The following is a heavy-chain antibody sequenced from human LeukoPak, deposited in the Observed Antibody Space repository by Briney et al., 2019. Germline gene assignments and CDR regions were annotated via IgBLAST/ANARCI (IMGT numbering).Heavy chain of an antibody. CDR3: ARDRGYCSSTSCYYYGMDV. J-gene: IGHJ6*02. CDR1: GFTFSSYA. Sequence: PGWSLRLSCAASGFTFSSYAMSWVRQAPGKGLEWVSAISGSGGSTYYADSVKGRFTISRDNAKNSLYLQMNSLRDEDTAVYYCARDRGYCSSTSCYYYGMDVWGQGTTVTVSS. V-gene: IGHV3-23*01. D-gene: IGHD2-2*01. CDR2: ISGSGGST.